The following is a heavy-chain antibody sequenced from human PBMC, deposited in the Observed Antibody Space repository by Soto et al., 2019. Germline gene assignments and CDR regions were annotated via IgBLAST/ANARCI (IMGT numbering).Heavy chain of an antibody. Sequence: QVQLQQWGAGLLKPSETLSLTCAVYGGSFSGYYWSWIRQPPGKGLEWIGEINHSGSTNYNPSLKSRVTTSVDTSKNQFSLKLSSVTAADTAVYYCARVGYGDFGYYYYYMDVWGKGTTVTVSS. CDR2: INHSGST. D-gene: IGHD4-17*01. J-gene: IGHJ6*03. V-gene: IGHV4-34*01. CDR3: ARVGYGDFGYYYYYMDV. CDR1: GGSFSGYY.